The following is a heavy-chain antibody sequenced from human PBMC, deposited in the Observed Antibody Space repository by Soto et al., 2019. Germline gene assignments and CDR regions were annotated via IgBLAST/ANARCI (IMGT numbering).Heavy chain of an antibody. Sequence: GGSLTLSCAASGFSFSNYAMSWVRQAPGKGLEWVSSISSVLSTYYADSVKGRFTISRDNFKNTLYLQMNSLRADDTAVYYCAKGEVASRVSADYWGQGTLVTVSS. CDR3: AKGEVASRVSADY. J-gene: IGHJ4*02. CDR2: ISSVLST. D-gene: IGHD2-15*01. V-gene: IGHV3-23*01. CDR1: GFSFSNYA.